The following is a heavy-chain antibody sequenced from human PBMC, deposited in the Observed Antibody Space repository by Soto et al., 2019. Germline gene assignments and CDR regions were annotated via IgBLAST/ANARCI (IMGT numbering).Heavy chain of an antibody. CDR3: ARDMHACFTHYFDP. J-gene: IGHJ5*02. CDR2: TSYTENT. V-gene: IGHV4-59*02. Sequence: SETLSLACFVYGGSVTSHYWRCIRQFPGHGLEWIAYTSYTENTNFNPTRQSRVTISLDTSKNQLSLKLTSMTAADTAVYYCARDMHACFTHYFDPWGQGTLVTVSS. CDR1: GGSVTSHY. D-gene: IGHD3-16*01.